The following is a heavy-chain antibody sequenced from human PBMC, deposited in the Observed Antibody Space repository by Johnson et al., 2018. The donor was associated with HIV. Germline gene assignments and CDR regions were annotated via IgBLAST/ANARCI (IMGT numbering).Heavy chain of an antibody. CDR2: ISGRAGRT. J-gene: IGHJ3*02. V-gene: IGHV3-23*04. CDR3: SLYCNGGDCSNAFDI. Sequence: VLLVESGGGLVQRGGSLRLSCAGSGFTVSRNYMSWVRQAPGKGLEWVSTISGRAGRTDYADSVKGRFTLSRDNSKNTAYLKMTSLKTEDTAVYYCSLYCNGGDCSNAFDIWGQGTMVTVSS. D-gene: IGHD2-21*02. CDR1: GFTVSRNY.